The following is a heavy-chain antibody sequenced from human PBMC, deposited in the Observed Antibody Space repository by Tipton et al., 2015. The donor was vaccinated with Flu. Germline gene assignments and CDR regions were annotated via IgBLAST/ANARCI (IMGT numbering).Heavy chain of an antibody. J-gene: IGHJ3*02. D-gene: IGHD3-22*01. CDR1: GGSISSSSYY. CDR2: IYYSGST. CDR3: ARGDSSGFNHAFDI. Sequence: TLSLTCTVSGGSISSSSYYWGWIRQPPGKGLEWIGSIYYSGSTYYNPSLKSRVTISVDTSTNQFSRKLSSVTAADTAVYYCARGDSSGFNHAFDIWGQGTMVPVSS. V-gene: IGHV4-39*07.